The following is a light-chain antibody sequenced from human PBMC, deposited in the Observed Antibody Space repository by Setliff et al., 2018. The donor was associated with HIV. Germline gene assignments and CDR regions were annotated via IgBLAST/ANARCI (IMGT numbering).Light chain of an antibody. CDR3: SSYTSSGSYA. CDR2: EVS. CDR1: SSDVGDYNY. J-gene: IGLJ1*01. V-gene: IGLV2-14*01. Sequence: QSALTQPASVSGSPGQSITISCTGTSSDVGDYNYVSWYQQHPGKPPKLMIYEVSNRPSGVSNRFSGSKSGNTASLTISGLQAEDEADYYCSSYTSSGSYAFGTGTRAPS.